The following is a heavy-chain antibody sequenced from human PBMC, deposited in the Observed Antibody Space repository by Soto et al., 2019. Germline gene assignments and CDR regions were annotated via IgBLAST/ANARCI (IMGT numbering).Heavy chain of an antibody. CDR3: ARGNYDFWSGYFLAGLDV. D-gene: IGHD3-3*01. CDR1: GGSISSYY. Sequence: PSETLSLTCTVSGGSISSYYWSWIRQPPGKGLEWIGYIYYSGSTNYNPSLKSRVTISVDTSKNQFSLKLSSVTAADTAVYYCARGNYDFWSGYFLAGLDVWGQGTTVTVSS. V-gene: IGHV4-59*01. J-gene: IGHJ6*02. CDR2: IYYSGST.